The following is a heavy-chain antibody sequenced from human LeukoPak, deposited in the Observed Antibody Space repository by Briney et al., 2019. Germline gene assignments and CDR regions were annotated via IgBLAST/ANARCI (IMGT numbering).Heavy chain of an antibody. CDR2: IYHSGST. Sequence: SETLSLTCAVSGYSVSSGYYWGWIRQPPGKGLEWIGSIYHSGSTYYNPSLKSRVTISVDTSKNQFSLKLSSVTAADTAVYYCARDSGRWLRPKYYFDYWGQGTLVTVSS. J-gene: IGHJ4*02. D-gene: IGHD5-12*01. V-gene: IGHV4-38-2*02. CDR1: GYSVSSGYY. CDR3: ARDSGRWLRPKYYFDY.